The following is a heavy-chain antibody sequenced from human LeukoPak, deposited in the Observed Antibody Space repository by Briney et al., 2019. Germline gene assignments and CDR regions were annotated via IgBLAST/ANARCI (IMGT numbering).Heavy chain of an antibody. V-gene: IGHV3-73*01. CDR1: GFTFSGSA. Sequence: GGSLRLSCAAPGFTFSGSAMHWVRQASGKGLEWVGRIRSKANSYATTYAASVKGRFTISRDDSKNTAYLQMNSLKTEDTAVYYCTSRGFGELQKSYNYWGQGTLVTVSS. CDR3: TSRGFGELQKSYNY. J-gene: IGHJ4*02. D-gene: IGHD3-10*01. CDR2: IRSKANSYAT.